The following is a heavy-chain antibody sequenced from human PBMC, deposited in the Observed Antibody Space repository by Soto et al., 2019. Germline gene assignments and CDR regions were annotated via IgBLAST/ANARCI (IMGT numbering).Heavy chain of an antibody. V-gene: IGHV1-18*01. CDR2: ISAYNGNT. D-gene: IGHD6-6*01. CDR1: GYTFTSYG. CDR3: ARVVSEGSSTVYFYY. J-gene: IGHJ4*02. Sequence: QVQLVQSGAEVKKPGASVKVSCKASGYTFTSYGISWVRQAPGQGLEWMGWISAYNGNTNYAQKLQGRVTMTTDTSTSTADVELGSLRSDDTAGYCCARVVSEGSSTVYFYYWGKGTLVTVSP.